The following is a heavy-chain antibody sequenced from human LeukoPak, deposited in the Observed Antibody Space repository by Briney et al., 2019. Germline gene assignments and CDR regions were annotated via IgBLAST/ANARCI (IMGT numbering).Heavy chain of an antibody. Sequence: GGSLRLSCAASAITFSTYAMSWVRQAPGKGLECVSVISGGAGSTYYADSVKGRFTISRDNSKNTLYLQMNSLRAEDTAVYYCANAGQTLNIAVAGTAAYWGQGTLVTVSS. CDR1: AITFSTYA. CDR3: ANAGQTLNIAVAGTAAY. J-gene: IGHJ4*02. CDR2: ISGGAGST. D-gene: IGHD6-19*01. V-gene: IGHV3-23*01.